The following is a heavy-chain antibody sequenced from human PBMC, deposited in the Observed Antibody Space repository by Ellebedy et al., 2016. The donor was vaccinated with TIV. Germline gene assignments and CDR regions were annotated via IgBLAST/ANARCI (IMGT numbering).Heavy chain of an antibody. J-gene: IGHJ4*02. V-gene: IGHV3-23*01. CDR1: GFTFSSYA. CDR2: ISGSGGST. CDR3: AKAGSGYFEGYFDY. D-gene: IGHD3-22*01. Sequence: GGSLRLXXAASGFTFSSYAMSWVRQAPGKGLEWVSAISGSGGSTYYADSVKGRFTISRDNSKNTLYLQMNSLRAEDTAVYYCAKAGSGYFEGYFDYWGQGTLVTVSS.